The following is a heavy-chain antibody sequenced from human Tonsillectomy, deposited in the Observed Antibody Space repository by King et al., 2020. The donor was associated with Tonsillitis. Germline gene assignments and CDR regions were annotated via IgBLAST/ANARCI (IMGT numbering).Heavy chain of an antibody. D-gene: IGHD6-19*01. CDR2: IYYSGST. V-gene: IGHV4-59*08. CDR3: ARGLYSSGWYDAFDI. CDR1: GGSISSYY. Sequence: VQLQESGPGLVKPSETLSLTCTVSGGSISSYYWSWIRQPPGKGLEWIGYIYYSGSTNYNPSLKSRVTISVDTSKNQFSLKLRSVTAADTAVYYCARGLYSSGWYDAFDIWGQGTTVTVSS. J-gene: IGHJ3*02.